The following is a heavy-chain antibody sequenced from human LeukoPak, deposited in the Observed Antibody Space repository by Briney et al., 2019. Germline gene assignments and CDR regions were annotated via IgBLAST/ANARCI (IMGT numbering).Heavy chain of an antibody. Sequence: ASVKVSCKASGYTFTSYGISWVRQAPGQGLEWMGWISAYNGNTNYAQKLQGRVTITTDTSTSTAYMELRSLRSDDTAVYYCARVYYYDSNGWGDNDAFDIWGQGTMVTVSS. CDR1: GYTFTSYG. CDR2: ISAYNGNT. V-gene: IGHV1-18*01. J-gene: IGHJ3*02. CDR3: ARVYYYDSNGWGDNDAFDI. D-gene: IGHD3-22*01.